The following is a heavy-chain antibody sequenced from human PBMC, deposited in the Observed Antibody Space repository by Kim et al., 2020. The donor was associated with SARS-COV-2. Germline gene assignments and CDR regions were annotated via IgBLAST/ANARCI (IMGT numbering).Heavy chain of an antibody. V-gene: IGHV3-23*01. CDR1: GFTFSNYA. J-gene: IGHJ4*02. Sequence: GGSLRLSCAASGFTFSNYAMAWVRQAPGKGLEWVSGITGSGVNTYYADSVKGRFTISRDNSNNTLYLQMNSLRAEDTAVYYCAKRDYSNSNDYYPLFYNWGQGTLVTVSS. CDR2: ITGSGVNT. CDR3: AKRDYSNSNDYYPLFYN. D-gene: IGHD3-22*01.